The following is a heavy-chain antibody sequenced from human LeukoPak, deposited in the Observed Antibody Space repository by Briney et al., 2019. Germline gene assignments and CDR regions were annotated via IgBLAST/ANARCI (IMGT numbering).Heavy chain of an antibody. CDR3: AKDSGRQYSTIPYYFDY. CDR1: GFTFSSYA. J-gene: IGHJ4*02. V-gene: IGHV3-23*01. CDR2: ISGSGGST. D-gene: IGHD6-6*01. Sequence: GGSLRLSCAASGFTFSSYAMSWVRQAPGKGLEWVSAISGSGGSTYYADSVKGRFTISRDNSKNTLYLQMNSLRAEDTAVYYCAKDSGRQYSTIPYYFDYWGQGTLVTVSS.